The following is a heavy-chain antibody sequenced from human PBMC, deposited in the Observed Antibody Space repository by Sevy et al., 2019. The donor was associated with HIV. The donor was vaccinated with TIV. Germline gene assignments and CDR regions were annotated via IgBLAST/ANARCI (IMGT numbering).Heavy chain of an antibody. CDR1: GFTFNFFS. CDR3: ALERLSSAVAEYFHN. J-gene: IGHJ1*01. V-gene: IGHV3-30-3*01. D-gene: IGHD1-1*01. CDR2: ISFDGSNE. Sequence: GGSLRLSCAASGFTFNFFSMHWVRQAPGKGLEWVATISFDGSNEHYADSVKGRFTISRDNSKNSLFLQMNSLRAGDSAVYYCALERLSSAVAEYFHNWGQGTLVTVSS.